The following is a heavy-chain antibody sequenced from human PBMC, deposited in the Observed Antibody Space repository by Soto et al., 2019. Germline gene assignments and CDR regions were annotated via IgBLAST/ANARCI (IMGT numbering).Heavy chain of an antibody. CDR1: GGSISSSDYY. CDR2: IYYSGRT. Sequence: QVQLQESGPGLVKPSQTLSLTCTVSGGSISSSDYYWSWIRQHPGKGLEWIGYIYYSGRTRYNPSLQSRLTISLDTAKYQVSLNLSSVTAADTAVYYCARWGVVVVASTGGLDVWGHGTTVSVSS. CDR3: ARWGVVVVASTGGLDV. V-gene: IGHV4-31*03. J-gene: IGHJ6*02. D-gene: IGHD2-15*01.